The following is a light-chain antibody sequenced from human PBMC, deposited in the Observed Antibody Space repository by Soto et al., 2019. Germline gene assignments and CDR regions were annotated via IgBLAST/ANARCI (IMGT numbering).Light chain of an antibody. CDR1: SGGIASNY. J-gene: IGLJ3*02. CDR2: EDN. CDR3: QSFDSSDQV. V-gene: IGLV6-57*01. Sequence: KFMLTQPHSVSESPGKTVTISCTRSSGGIASNYVQWYQQRPGSSPTTVIYEDNQRPSGVPDRFSGSIDSSSNSASLTISGLKTEDEADYYCQSFDSSDQVFGGGTQLTVL.